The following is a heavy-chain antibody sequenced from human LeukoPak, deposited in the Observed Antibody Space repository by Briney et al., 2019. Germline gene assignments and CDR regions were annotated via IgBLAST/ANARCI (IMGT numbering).Heavy chain of an antibody. D-gene: IGHD2-21*01. V-gene: IGHV1-69*13. CDR1: GYTFTSYG. Sequence: GASVKVSCKASGYTFTSYGISWVRQAPGQGLEWMGGIIPIFGTANYAQKFQGRVTITADESTSTAYMELSSLRSEDTAVYYCARGGGPESIAPHSFDYWGQGTLVTVSS. CDR2: IIPIFGTA. J-gene: IGHJ4*02. CDR3: ARGGGPESIAPHSFDY.